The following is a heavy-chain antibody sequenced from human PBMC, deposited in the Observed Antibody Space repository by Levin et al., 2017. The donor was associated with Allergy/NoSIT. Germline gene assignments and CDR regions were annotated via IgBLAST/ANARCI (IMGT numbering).Heavy chain of an antibody. J-gene: IGHJ6*02. D-gene: IGHD4-17*01. CDR2: INSGGGST. CDR3: AKDGQGDYADYLYYRGMEA. CDR1: GFTFSNYA. Sequence: QAGGSLRLSCAASGFTFSNYAMSWVRQAPGKGLEWVSSINSGGGSTYYGDSVRGRFTISRDNSKNTLYLYMNNLRVDDTAAYFCAKDGQGDYADYLYYRGMEAWGQGTTVTVSS. V-gene: IGHV3-23*01.